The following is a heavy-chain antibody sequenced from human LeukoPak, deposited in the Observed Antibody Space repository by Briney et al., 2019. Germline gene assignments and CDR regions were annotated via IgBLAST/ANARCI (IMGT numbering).Heavy chain of an antibody. J-gene: IGHJ3*02. CDR1: GFTFSSYS. CDR2: ISSSSSYI. V-gene: IGHV3-21*04. Sequence: TGGSLRLSCAASGFTFSSYSMNWVRQAPGKGLEWVSSISSSSSYIYYADSVKGRFTISRDNAKNSLYLQMNSLRAEDTAVYYCARTPPRGYCSGGSCYSRAFDIWGQGTMVTVSS. CDR3: ARTPPRGYCSGGSCYSRAFDI. D-gene: IGHD2-15*01.